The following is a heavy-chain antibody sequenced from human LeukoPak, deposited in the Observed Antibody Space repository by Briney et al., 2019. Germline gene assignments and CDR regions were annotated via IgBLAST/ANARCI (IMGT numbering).Heavy chain of an antibody. CDR3: ARGGYYGSGNDFRFDP. CDR2: IYYSGST. Sequence: SETLSLTCTVSGGSISSYYWSWIRQPPGKGLEWIGYIYYSGSTNYNPSLKSRVTMSVDTSKNQFSLKLKSVTAADTAVYYCARGGYYGSGNDFRFDPWGQGTLVTVSS. V-gene: IGHV4-59*01. J-gene: IGHJ5*02. D-gene: IGHD3-10*01. CDR1: GGSISSYY.